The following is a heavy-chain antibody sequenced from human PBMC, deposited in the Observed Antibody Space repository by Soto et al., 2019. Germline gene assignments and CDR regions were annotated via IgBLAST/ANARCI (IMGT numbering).Heavy chain of an antibody. CDR2: ISYDGSNK. CDR3: ASGQQLVSWGMDV. CDR1: GFTFGSYA. J-gene: IGHJ6*02. V-gene: IGHV3-30-3*01. D-gene: IGHD6-13*01. Sequence: GGSLRLSCAASGFTFGSYAMHWVRQAPGKGLEWVAVISYDGSNKYYADSVKGRFTISRDNSKNTLYLQMNSLRAEDTAVYYCASGQQLVSWGMDVWGQGTTVTVSS.